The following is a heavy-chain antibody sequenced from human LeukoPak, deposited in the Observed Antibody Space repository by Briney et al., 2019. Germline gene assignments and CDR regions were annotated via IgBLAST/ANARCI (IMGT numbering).Heavy chain of an antibody. CDR1: GYSISSGSY. CDR2: IYHSGST. CDR3: ARGGWYSHL. J-gene: IGHJ5*02. V-gene: IGHV4-38-2*02. D-gene: IGHD6-19*01. Sequence: SETLSLTCTVSGYSISSGSYWGWIRQPPGKGLEWIGSIYHSGSTYYNPSLKSRVTISVDTSKNQFYLKLSSVTGADTAVYYCARGGWYSHLWGQGALVTVSS.